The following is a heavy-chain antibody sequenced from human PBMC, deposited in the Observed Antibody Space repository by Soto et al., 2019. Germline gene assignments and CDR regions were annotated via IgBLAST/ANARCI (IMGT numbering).Heavy chain of an antibody. CDR1: GFTFSSYG. Sequence: QVQLVESGGGVVQPGRSLRLSCAASGFTFSSYGMHWVRQAPGNGLEWVAVISYDGSNKYYADSVKGRFTISRDNSKNTLYLQMNSLRAEDTAVYYCAKEPYSYGTFFDYWGQGTLVTVSS. D-gene: IGHD5-18*01. J-gene: IGHJ4*02. CDR3: AKEPYSYGTFFDY. V-gene: IGHV3-30*18. CDR2: ISYDGSNK.